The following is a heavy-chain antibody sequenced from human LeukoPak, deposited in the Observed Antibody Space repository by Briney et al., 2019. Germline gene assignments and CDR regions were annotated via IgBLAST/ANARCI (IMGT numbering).Heavy chain of an antibody. CDR1: GGTFSSYA. V-gene: IGHV1-69*13. D-gene: IGHD3-16*01. CDR3: ARDPGGDDPHFDY. Sequence: ASVKVSCKASGGTFSSYAISWVRQAPGQGLEWMGGIIPIFGTANYAQKFQGRVTITADESTSTAYMELSSLRSEDTAVYYCARDPGGDDPHFDYWGQGTLVAVSS. J-gene: IGHJ4*02. CDR2: IIPIFGTA.